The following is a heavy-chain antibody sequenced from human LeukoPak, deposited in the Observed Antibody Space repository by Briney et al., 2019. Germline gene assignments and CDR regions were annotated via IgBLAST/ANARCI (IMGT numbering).Heavy chain of an antibody. V-gene: IGHV3-7*01. J-gene: IGHJ4*02. CDR2: IKEDGSEI. D-gene: IGHD3-22*01. CDR1: GFTIANHW. Sequence: GGSLRLSCAASGFTIANHWMTWVRQAPGKGLEWVANIKEDGSEIYYVDSVKGRFIISRDNAKNSVYLQMNSLRDEDTAVYYCARDWCYDHSPSYYCHFDYWGQGTLVSVSS. CDR3: ARDWCYDHSPSYYCHFDY.